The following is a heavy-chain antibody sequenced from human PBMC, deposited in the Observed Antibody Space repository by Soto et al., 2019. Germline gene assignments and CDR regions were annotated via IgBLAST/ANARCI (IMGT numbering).Heavy chain of an antibody. CDR2: IYYSGST. D-gene: IGHD3-9*01. V-gene: IGHV4-61*08. Sequence: SETLSLTCTVSGGSISSGGYYWSWFRQPPGKGLEWIGYIYYSGSTNYNPSLKSRVTISVDTSKNQFSLKLSSVTAADTAVYYCVRRYGYYFDYWGQGTLVTVSS. J-gene: IGHJ4*02. CDR1: GGSISSGGYY. CDR3: VRRYGYYFDY.